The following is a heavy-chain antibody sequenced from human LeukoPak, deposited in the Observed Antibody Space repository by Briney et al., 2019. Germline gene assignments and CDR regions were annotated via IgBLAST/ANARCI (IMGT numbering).Heavy chain of an antibody. D-gene: IGHD3-10*01. CDR1: DGSFSGYY. Sequence: SETLSLTRGVHDGSFSGYYWSWIRQPPGKGLEWIGEINHSGSTNYNPSLKSRVTISVDTSKNQFSLKLSSVTAADTAVYYCARTHYYGSGTNRYAFDIWGQGTMVTVSS. CDR3: ARTHYYGSGTNRYAFDI. V-gene: IGHV4-34*01. CDR2: INHSGST. J-gene: IGHJ3*02.